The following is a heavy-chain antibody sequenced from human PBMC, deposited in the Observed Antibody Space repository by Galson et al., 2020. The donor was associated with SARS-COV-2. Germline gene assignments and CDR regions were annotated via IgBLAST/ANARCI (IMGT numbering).Heavy chain of an antibody. Sequence: ASVKVSCKASGYTFTGYYMHWVREAPGQGLEWMGWINPNSGGTNYAQKFQGRVTMTRDTSISTAYMELSRLRSDDTAVYYCARDGARLLWFGGVFDYWGQGTLVTVSS. D-gene: IGHD3-10*01. J-gene: IGHJ4*02. CDR3: ARDGARLLWFGGVFDY. CDR2: INPNSGGT. V-gene: IGHV1-2*02. CDR1: GYTFTGYY.